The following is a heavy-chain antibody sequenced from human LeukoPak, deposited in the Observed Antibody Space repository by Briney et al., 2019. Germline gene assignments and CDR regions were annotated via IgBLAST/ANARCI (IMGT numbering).Heavy chain of an antibody. V-gene: IGHV4-34*01. CDR2: IYYSGST. D-gene: IGHD6-19*01. CDR1: GGSFSGYY. Sequence: SETLSLTCAVYGGSFSGYYWSWIRQPPGKGLEWIGSIYYSGSTYYNPSLKSRVTISVDTSKNQFSLKLSSVTAADTAVYYCARRRSVSSGWRNTYWYFDLWGRGTLVTVSS. J-gene: IGHJ2*01. CDR3: ARRRSVSSGWRNTYWYFDL.